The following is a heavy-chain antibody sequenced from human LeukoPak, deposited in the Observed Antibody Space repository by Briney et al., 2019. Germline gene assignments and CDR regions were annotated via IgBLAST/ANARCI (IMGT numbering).Heavy chain of an antibody. J-gene: IGHJ3*02. CDR3: AREKQWLPNDAFDI. CDR1: GFTFSSYE. V-gene: IGHV3-48*03. Sequence: PGGALRLSCAASGFTFSSYEMSWVRQAPGKGLEWVSYISSSGSTIYYADSVKGRFTISRDNAKNSLYLQMNSLRAEDTAVYYCAREKQWLPNDAFDIWGQGTMVTVSS. CDR2: ISSSGSTI. D-gene: IGHD6-19*01.